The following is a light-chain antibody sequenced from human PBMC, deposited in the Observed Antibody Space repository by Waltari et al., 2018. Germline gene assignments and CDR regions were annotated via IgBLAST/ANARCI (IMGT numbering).Light chain of an antibody. V-gene: IGLV2-11*01. CDR1: SRDVGGYNH. CDR2: DVS. Sequence: QSALTQPRSLSGSPGQSVTISRTGTSRDVGGYNHVSWYQHHQGKAPKLIIYDVSKRPSGVPDRFSGSKSGNTASLTISGLQAEDEADYYCCSYAGSYTFVVFGGGTKVTVL. CDR3: CSYAGSYTFVV. J-gene: IGLJ2*01.